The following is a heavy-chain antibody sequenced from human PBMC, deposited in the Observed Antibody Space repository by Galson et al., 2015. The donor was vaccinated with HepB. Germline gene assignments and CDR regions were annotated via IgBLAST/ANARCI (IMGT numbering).Heavy chain of an antibody. V-gene: IGHV3-21*01. CDR1: GFTFSSYS. CDR3: AREISDIVVVPAAILAFDI. CDR2: ISSSSSYI. J-gene: IGHJ3*02. Sequence: SLRLSCAASGFTFSSYSMNWVRQAPGKGLEWVSSISSSSSYIYYADSVKGRFTISRDNAKNSLYLQMNSLRAEDTAVYYCAREISDIVVVPAAILAFDIWGQGTMVTVSS. D-gene: IGHD2-2*02.